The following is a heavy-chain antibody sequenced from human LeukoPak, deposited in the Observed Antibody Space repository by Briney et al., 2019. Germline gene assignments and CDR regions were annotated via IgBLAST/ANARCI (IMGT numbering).Heavy chain of an antibody. CDR3: ARDLKLVGATTAYFDY. D-gene: IGHD1-26*01. CDR1: GFTLSSYW. V-gene: IGHV3-74*01. Sequence: GGSLRLSCAASGFTLSSYWMHWVRQAPGKGLVWVSRINSDGSSASYADSVKGRFTISRDNAKNTLYLQMNSLRAEDTAVYYCARDLKLVGATTAYFDYWGQGTLVTVSS. CDR2: INSDGSSA. J-gene: IGHJ4*02.